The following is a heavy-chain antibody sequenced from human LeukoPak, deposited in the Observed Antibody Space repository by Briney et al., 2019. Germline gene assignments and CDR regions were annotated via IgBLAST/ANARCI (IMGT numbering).Heavy chain of an antibody. V-gene: IGHV4-39*07. D-gene: IGHD6-6*01. J-gene: IGHJ6*03. CDR2: IYYSGST. CDR3: ARGLVVWYYYYYMDV. CDR1: GGSISSSSYY. Sequence: SETLSLTCTVSGGSISSSSYYWGWIRQPPGKGLEWIGSIYYSGSTYYNPSLKSRVTISVDTSKNQFSLKLSSVTAADTAVYYCARGLVVWYYYYYMDVWGKGTTVTVSS.